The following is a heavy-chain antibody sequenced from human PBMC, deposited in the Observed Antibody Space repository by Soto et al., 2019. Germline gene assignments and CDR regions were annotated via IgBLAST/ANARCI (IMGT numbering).Heavy chain of an antibody. CDR3: AKDRFPDKSGWKTLYYYGMDV. J-gene: IGHJ6*02. D-gene: IGHD6-19*01. V-gene: IGHV3-23*01. Sequence: GGSLRLSCAASGFTFSSYAMSWVRQAPGKGLEWVSAISGSGGSTYYAESVKGRFTISRDNSKNTLYLQMNSLRAEDTAVYYCAKDRFPDKSGWKTLYYYGMDVWGQGTTVTVSS. CDR1: GFTFSSYA. CDR2: ISGSGGST.